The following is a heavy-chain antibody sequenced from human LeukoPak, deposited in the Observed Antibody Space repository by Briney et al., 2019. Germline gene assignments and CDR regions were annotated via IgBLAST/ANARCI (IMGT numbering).Heavy chain of an antibody. Sequence: SETLSLTCAVYGGSLSDCYWSWIRQPPGKGLEWIGEINHSGSTNYNPSLKSRVTISVDTSKNQFSLKLSSVTAADTPVYLCARPNPYGLLPSYYFDYWGQGTLVTVSS. CDR1: GGSLSDCY. CDR2: INHSGST. J-gene: IGHJ4*02. CDR3: ARPNPYGLLPSYYFDY. D-gene: IGHD4-17*01. V-gene: IGHV4-34*01.